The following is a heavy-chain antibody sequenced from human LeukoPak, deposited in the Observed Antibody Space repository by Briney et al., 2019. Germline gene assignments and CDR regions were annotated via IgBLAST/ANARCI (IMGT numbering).Heavy chain of an antibody. CDR2: ISWNSGSI. Sequence: GGSLRLSCAASGFTFDDYAMHWVRQAPGEGLEWVSGISWNSGSIGYADSVKGRFTISRDNAKNSLYLQMNSLRAEDTALYYCAKDIGDGYNKYYFDYWGQGTLVTVSS. CDR1: GFTFDDYA. J-gene: IGHJ4*02. D-gene: IGHD5-24*01. CDR3: AKDIGDGYNKYYFDY. V-gene: IGHV3-9*01.